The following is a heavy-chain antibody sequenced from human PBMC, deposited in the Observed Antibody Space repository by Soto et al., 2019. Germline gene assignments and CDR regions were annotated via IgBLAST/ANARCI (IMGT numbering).Heavy chain of an antibody. D-gene: IGHD6-19*01. CDR3: ARSIAVAGARYCQH. J-gene: IGHJ1*01. V-gene: IGHV4-34*01. Sequence: QVQLQQWGAGLLKPSETLSLTCAVYGGSFSGYYWSWIRQAPWKGLEWIGEINHRGSTNYKPSLRRRVTISVDTSKNQFSLKLSSVAAADTAVYYCARSIAVAGARYCQHWGQGTLVTVSS. CDR1: GGSFSGYY. CDR2: INHRGST.